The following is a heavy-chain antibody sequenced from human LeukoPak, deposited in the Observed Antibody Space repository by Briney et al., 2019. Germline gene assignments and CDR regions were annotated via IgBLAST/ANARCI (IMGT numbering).Heavy chain of an antibody. D-gene: IGHD3-3*02. J-gene: IGHJ4*02. CDR2: TRNKVNSYTT. V-gene: IGHV3-72*01. CDR3: ARSCSMWAQSFDY. CDR1: GFTFSDYY. Sequence: PGGSLRLSCAASGFTFSDYYMDWGRQAPGKGLEWVGRTRNKVNSYTTEYAASVKGRFTVSRDDSKNSLYLQMNSLKTEDTAVYYCARSCSMWAQSFDYWGQGTLVTVSS.